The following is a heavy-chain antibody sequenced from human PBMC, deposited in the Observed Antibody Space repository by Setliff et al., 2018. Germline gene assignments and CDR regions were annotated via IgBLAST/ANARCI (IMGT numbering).Heavy chain of an antibody. V-gene: IGHV3-23*01. D-gene: IGHD2-15*01. CDR2: ISASGRTT. CDR3: AKRGPYCSGGTCHYYFDY. Sequence: PGGSMRLSCAASRFTFSNYAMSWVRQAPGKGLEWVSAISASGRTTYSADSVKGRFTISRDTSKNTVYLEMNSLRAEDPAVYYCAKRGPYCSGGTCHYYFDYWGQGTLVTVSS. J-gene: IGHJ4*02. CDR1: RFTFSNYA.